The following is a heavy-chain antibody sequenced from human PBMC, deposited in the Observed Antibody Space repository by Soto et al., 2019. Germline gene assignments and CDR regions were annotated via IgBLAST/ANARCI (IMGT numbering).Heavy chain of an antibody. CDR2: ISGSGDST. J-gene: IGHJ4*02. D-gene: IGHD2-15*01. V-gene: IGHV3-23*01. CDR1: GFTFSSYA. CDR3: AKETLGYCSSGSCRIDY. Sequence: EVQLLESGGGLVQPGGSLRLSCAASGFTFSSYAMSWVRQAPGKGLEWVSTISGSGDSTYYADSVRGRFTISRDNSNNTRDRQMNSQRAEDTAVYYCAKETLGYCSSGSCRIDYWGQGTLVTVSS.